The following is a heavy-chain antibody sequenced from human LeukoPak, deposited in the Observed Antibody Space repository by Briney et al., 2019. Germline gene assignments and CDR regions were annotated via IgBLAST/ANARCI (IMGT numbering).Heavy chain of an antibody. CDR1: GGTFSSYA. D-gene: IGHD2-15*01. CDR2: IIPILGIA. V-gene: IGHV1-69*04. J-gene: IGHJ6*02. Sequence: ASVKVSCKASGGTFSSYAISWVRQAPAQGLEWMGRIIPILGIANYAQKFQGRVTITADKSTSTAYMELSSLRSEDTAVYYCARDPGYCSGGSCHTSWRIIYGMDVWGQGTTVTVSS. CDR3: ARDPGYCSGGSCHTSWRIIYGMDV.